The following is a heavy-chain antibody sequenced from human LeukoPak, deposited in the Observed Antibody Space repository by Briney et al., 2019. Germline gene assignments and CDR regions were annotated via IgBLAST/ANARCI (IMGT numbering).Heavy chain of an antibody. J-gene: IGHJ3*02. CDR3: VGRLEWERIRDAAFDI. D-gene: IGHD1-26*01. V-gene: IGHV4-59*01. Sequence: GSLRLSCAASGFTFSSYAMSWIRQPPGKGLEWIGHIYHSGSTFYNPSLKSRVTISLDTSKNQFSLRLSSVTAADTAVYYCVGRLEWERIRDAAFDIWGQGTMVTVSS. CDR1: GFTFSSYA. CDR2: IYHSGST.